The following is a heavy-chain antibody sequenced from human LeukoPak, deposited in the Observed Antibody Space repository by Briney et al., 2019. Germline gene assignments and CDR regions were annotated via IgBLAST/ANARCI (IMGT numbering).Heavy chain of an antibody. V-gene: IGHV4-61*02. D-gene: IGHD3-16*01. CDR1: GGSISSGSYY. J-gene: IGHJ3*02. CDR3: ARGSGLWRGDAFDT. CDR2: IYTSGST. Sequence: SQTLSLTCTVSGGSISSGSYYWSWIRQPAGKGLEWIGRIYTSGSTNYNPSLKSRVTISVDTSKNQFSLKLSSVTAADTAVYYCARGSGLWRGDAFDTWGQGTMVTVSS.